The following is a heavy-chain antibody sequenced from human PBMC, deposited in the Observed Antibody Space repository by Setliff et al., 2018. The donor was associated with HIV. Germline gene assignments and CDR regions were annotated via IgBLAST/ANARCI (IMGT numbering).Heavy chain of an antibody. Sequence: GASVQVSCKASGYTFTDHYLHWVRQAPGQALEWMGWFTPFNDNTNYAQKYRGRISITRDRSMSTAYMELSSLRSEDTGMYYCARSSRANEAFDVWGQGTMVTVSS. CDR3: ARSSRANEAFDV. CDR2: FTPFNDNT. CDR1: GYTFTDHY. J-gene: IGHJ3*01. V-gene: IGHV1-45*02.